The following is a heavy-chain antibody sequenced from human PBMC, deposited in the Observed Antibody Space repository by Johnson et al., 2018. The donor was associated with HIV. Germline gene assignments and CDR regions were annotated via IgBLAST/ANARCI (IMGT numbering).Heavy chain of an antibody. CDR1: GFTFSSYA. CDR3: TTGRPSSAAFDI. CDR2: IKSKTDGGTT. Sequence: VQLVESGGGVVQPGRSLRLSCAASGFTFSSYAMHWVRQAPGKGLEWVGRIKSKTDGGTTDYAAPVQGRFTISRDDSKDTLYLQMNSLKTEDSAVYYCTTGRPSSAAFDIWGQGTMVTVSS. J-gene: IGHJ3*02. V-gene: IGHV3-15*01.